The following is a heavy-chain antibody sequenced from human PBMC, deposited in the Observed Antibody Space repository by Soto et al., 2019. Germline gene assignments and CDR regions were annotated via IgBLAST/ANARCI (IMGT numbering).Heavy chain of an antibody. CDR3: AREDSIIIPAVSDF. D-gene: IGHD2-2*01. CDR1: GFNFNNYG. CDR2: VSKSDYT. Sequence: GGSLRLSCAVSGFNFNNYGINWVRQAPGKGLEWVSSVSKSDYTYYSDSVKGRFTISRDNAKNSASLQMNTLRAEDTAVYYCAREDSIIIPAVSDFWGQGTLVTVSS. J-gene: IGHJ4*02. V-gene: IGHV3-21*01.